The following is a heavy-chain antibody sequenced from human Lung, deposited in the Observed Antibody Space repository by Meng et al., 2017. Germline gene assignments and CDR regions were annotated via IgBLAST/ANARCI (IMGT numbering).Heavy chain of an antibody. CDR1: GGSFSYYY. CDR3: ARGPTTMAHDFDY. V-gene: IGHV4-34*01. CDR2: FNHSGST. Sequence: QVQLQQWGAGLLTPSEPLSLTCVVSGGSFSYYYWSWIRQPPGKGLEWIGEFNHSGSTNYNPSLESRATISVDTSQNNLSLKLSSVTAADSAVYYCARGPTTMAHDFDYWGQGTLVTVSS. J-gene: IGHJ4*02. D-gene: IGHD4-11*01.